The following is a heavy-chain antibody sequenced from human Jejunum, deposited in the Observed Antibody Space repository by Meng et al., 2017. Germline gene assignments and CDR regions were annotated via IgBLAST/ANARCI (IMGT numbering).Heavy chain of an antibody. Sequence: QVQLQQSGPGLVKPSQTLSPPLAIPGEGASSNSAAWNWIRQSPSRGLEWLGRTYYRSKWYSDYAVSVKSRITINTDTSKNQLSLQLNSVTPEDTAVYYCARDESRLLRSWGQGTLVTVSS. J-gene: IGHJ5*02. CDR3: ARDESRLLRS. D-gene: IGHD3-22*01. CDR1: GEGASSNSAA. V-gene: IGHV6-1*01. CDR2: TYYRSKWYS.